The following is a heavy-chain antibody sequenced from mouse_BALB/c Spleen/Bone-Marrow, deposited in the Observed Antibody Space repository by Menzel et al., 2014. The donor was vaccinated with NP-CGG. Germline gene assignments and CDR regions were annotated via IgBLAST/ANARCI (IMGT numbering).Heavy chain of an antibody. CDR1: GYAFSNYW. J-gene: IGHJ4*01. CDR3: ARRDGSTYYYAMDY. D-gene: IGHD1-1*01. V-gene: IGHV1-80*01. Sequence: QVQLKQSGAELVRPGSSVKISCKASGYAFSNYWMNWVKQRPGQGLEWIGQIYPGDGDTNYNGKFKGKATLTADKSSSTAYMQLSSLTSEDSAVYFCARRDGSTYYYAMDYWGQGTSATVSS. CDR2: IYPGDGDT.